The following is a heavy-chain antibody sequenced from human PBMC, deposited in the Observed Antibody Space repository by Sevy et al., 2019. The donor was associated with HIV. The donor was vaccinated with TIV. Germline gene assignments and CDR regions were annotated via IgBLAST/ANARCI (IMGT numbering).Heavy chain of an antibody. CDR3: ARDRDASSGFGMDV. Sequence: GGSLRLSCAASGFTFSRYWMSWVRQAPGKGLEWVANIKQDGSEKYYVDSVKGRFTISRANAKKSLFLQMNSLRAEDTAVYHCARDRDASSGFGMDVWGQGTTVTVSS. CDR1: GFTFSRYW. V-gene: IGHV3-7*01. J-gene: IGHJ6*02. CDR2: IKQDGSEK. D-gene: IGHD5-12*01.